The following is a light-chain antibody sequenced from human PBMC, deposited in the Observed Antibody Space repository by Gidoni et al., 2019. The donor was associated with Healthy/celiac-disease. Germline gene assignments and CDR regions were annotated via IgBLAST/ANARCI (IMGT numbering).Light chain of an antibody. CDR2: SKN. V-gene: IGLV1-44*01. CDR1: SSKIGSNT. CDR3: AAWDDSLNGWV. J-gene: IGLJ3*02. Sequence: QSVLTPPPSASGTPGQRVTISCSGSSSKIGSNTVNWYQQLPGTAPKLRIYSKNQRPSGVPDRFSGSKSGTSASLAISGRQSEDEADYYCAAWDDSLNGWVFGGRTKLTVL.